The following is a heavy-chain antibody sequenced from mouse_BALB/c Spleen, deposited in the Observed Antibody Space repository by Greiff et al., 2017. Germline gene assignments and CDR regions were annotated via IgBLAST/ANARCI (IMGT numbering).Heavy chain of an antibody. J-gene: IGHJ2*01. V-gene: IGHV1S81*02. Sequence: QVQLQQPGAELVKPGASVKLSCKASGYTFTSYWMHWVKQRPGQGLEWIGEINPSNGRTNYNEKFKSKATLTVDKSSSTAYMQLSSLTSEDSAVYYCARGYGLRNLDYWGQGTTLTVSS. D-gene: IGHD1-1*01. CDR3: ARGYGLRNLDY. CDR2: INPSNGRT. CDR1: GYTFTSYW.